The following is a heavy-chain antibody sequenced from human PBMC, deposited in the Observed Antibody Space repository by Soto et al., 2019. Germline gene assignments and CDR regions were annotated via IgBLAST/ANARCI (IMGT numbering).Heavy chain of an antibody. J-gene: IGHJ6*02. D-gene: IGHD3-3*01. CDR1: GGSISSGGYY. CDR2: IYYSGST. V-gene: IGHV4-31*03. Sequence: LSHTCTVAGGSISSGGYYWRWIRQHPGKGLEWIGYIYYSGSTYYNPSLKSRVTISVDTSKNQFSLKLSSVTAADTAVYYCARGALHYDFWSGYYTPFLDYYYGMDVWGQGTTVTVSS. CDR3: ARGALHYDFWSGYYTPFLDYYYGMDV.